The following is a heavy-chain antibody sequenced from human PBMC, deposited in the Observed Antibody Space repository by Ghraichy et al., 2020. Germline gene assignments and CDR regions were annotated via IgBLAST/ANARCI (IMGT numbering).Heavy chain of an antibody. D-gene: IGHD6-19*01. Sequence: LSLTCAASGFTFSSYAMHWVRQAPGKGLEWVAVISYDGSNKYYADSVKGRFTISRDNSKNTLYLQMNSLRAEDTAVYYCARDGRIAVAGDYYYGMDVWGQGTTVTVSS. J-gene: IGHJ6*02. CDR1: GFTFSSYA. CDR3: ARDGRIAVAGDYYYGMDV. V-gene: IGHV3-30*04. CDR2: ISYDGSNK.